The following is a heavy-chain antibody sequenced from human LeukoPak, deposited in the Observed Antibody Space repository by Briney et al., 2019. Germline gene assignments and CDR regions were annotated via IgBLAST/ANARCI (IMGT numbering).Heavy chain of an antibody. D-gene: IGHD6-19*01. Sequence: GGSLRLSCAASGFTFSSYAMSWVRQAPGKGLEWVSAISGSGGSTYYADSVKGRFTISRDNSKNTLYLQMNSLRAEDTAVYYCARGPLGYSSGWYLAFDIWGQGTMVTVSS. J-gene: IGHJ3*02. CDR1: GFTFSSYA. V-gene: IGHV3-23*01. CDR3: ARGPLGYSSGWYLAFDI. CDR2: ISGSGGST.